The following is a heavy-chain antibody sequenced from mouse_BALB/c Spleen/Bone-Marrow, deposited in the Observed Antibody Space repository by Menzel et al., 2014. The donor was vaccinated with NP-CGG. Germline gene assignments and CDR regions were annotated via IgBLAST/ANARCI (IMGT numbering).Heavy chain of an antibody. J-gene: IGHJ3*01. Sequence: EVKLVESGGGLVQPGGSLKLSCAASGFTFSSDSMSWVRHTPEKRLEWVAYISNGGGSTYYPDTVKGRFTISRGNAKNTLCLQMSTLKSEDTAMYFCARHGLYYGSSSFANWGQGTLVTVSA. CDR2: ISNGGGST. V-gene: IGHV5-12-2*01. CDR3: ARHGLYYGSSSFAN. D-gene: IGHD1-1*01. CDR1: GFTFSSDS.